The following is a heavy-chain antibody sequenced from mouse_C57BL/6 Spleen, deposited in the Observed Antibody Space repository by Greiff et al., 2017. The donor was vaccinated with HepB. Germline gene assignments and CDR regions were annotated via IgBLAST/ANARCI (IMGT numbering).Heavy chain of an antibody. CDR2: FTMYSDAT. CDR3: ARIGNYGAMDY. V-gene: IGHV1-49*01. D-gene: IGHD2-1*01. Sequence: LQQSGAELVRPGSSVKLSCTDSYFAFMASAMHWVKQRPGHGLEWIGSFTMYSDATEYSENFKGKATLTANTSSSTAYLELSSLTSEDAAVYYCARIGNYGAMDYWGQRTSVTVSS. J-gene: IGHJ4*01. CDR1: YFAFMASA.